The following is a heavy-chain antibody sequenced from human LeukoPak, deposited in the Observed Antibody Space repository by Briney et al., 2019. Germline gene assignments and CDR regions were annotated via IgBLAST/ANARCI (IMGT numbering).Heavy chain of an antibody. Sequence: ASVKVSCKASGYTFTGYYMHWVRQAPGQGLEWMGRINPNSGGTNYAQKFQGRVTMTRDTSISTAYMELSRLRSEDTAVYYCARVSVSSGWLFYFDYWGQGTLVTVSS. CDR3: ARVSVSSGWLFYFDY. D-gene: IGHD6-19*01. CDR2: INPNSGGT. CDR1: GYTFTGYY. V-gene: IGHV1-2*06. J-gene: IGHJ4*02.